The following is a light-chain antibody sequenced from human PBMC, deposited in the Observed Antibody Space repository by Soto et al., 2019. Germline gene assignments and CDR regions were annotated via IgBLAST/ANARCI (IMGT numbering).Light chain of an antibody. V-gene: IGKV4-1*01. CDR2: WAS. Sequence: DIVMTQSPDSLAVSLGERATINCKSSQSVLYSSNNKNYLAWYQQKPGQPPKLLIYWASTRESGVPDRFSGSGSGTEFTLTISSLQAEDVAVYYCQQYYRTPQTFGQGTKLEIE. CDR3: QQYYRTPQT. J-gene: IGKJ2*01. CDR1: QSVLYSSNNKNY.